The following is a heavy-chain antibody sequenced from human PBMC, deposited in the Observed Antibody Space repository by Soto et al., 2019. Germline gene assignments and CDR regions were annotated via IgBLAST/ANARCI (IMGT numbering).Heavy chain of an antibody. J-gene: IGHJ5*02. D-gene: IGHD3-10*01. CDR2: IRQDGGAQ. Sequence: EVQLVESGGGLAQPGGSLRLSCVASGFTFTTYWMSWVRQAPGKGLEWVANIRQDGGAQYYVDSVKGRFTISRDNAKNSVYLQMDSLRAEDMAVYYCVRGGHGSGSDLGASWGQGILVTVSS. CDR3: VRGGHGSGSDLGAS. V-gene: IGHV3-7*03. CDR1: GFTFTTYW.